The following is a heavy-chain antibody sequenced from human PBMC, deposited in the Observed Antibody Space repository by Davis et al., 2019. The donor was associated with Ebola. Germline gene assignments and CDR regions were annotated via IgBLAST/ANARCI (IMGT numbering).Heavy chain of an antibody. CDR1: GFTFSSYG. J-gene: IGHJ6*02. D-gene: IGHD3-3*01. CDR3: AKDLVFEYYYYGMDV. CDR2: ISYDGSNK. V-gene: IGHV3-30*18. Sequence: GGSLRLSCAASGFTFSSYGMHWVRQAPGKGLEWVAVISYDGSNKYYADSVKGRFTISRDNSKNTLYLQMNSLRAEDTAVYYCAKDLVFEYYYYGMDVWGQGTTVTVSS.